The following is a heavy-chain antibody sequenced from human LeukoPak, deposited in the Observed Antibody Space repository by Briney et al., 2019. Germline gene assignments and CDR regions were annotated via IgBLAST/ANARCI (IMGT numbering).Heavy chain of an antibody. V-gene: IGHV3-7*01. CDR2: IKEDGSVK. Sequence: GGSLRLSCAASGFTFSSYWMTWVRQAPGKGLEWVANIKEDGSVKYYVDSVKGRFTISRDNAKNSLYLQMNSLSAEDTAVYYCARNGQHVNLFDPWGQGTLVIVYS. D-gene: IGHD1-14*01. J-gene: IGHJ5*02. CDR3: ARNGQHVNLFDP. CDR1: GFTFSSYW.